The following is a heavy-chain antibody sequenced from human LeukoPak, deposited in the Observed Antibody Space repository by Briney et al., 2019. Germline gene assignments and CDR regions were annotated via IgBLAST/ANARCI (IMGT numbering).Heavy chain of an antibody. V-gene: IGHV4-39*01. J-gene: IGHJ4*02. CDR3: ARRRLRYFDWAHDYFDY. CDR2: IYYSGST. D-gene: IGHD3-9*01. CDR1: GGSISSSSYY. Sequence: SETLSLTCIVSGGSISSSSYYWGWIRQPPGKGLEWIGSIYYSGSTYYNPSLKSRVTISVDTSKNQFSLKLSSVTAADTAVYYCARRRLRYFDWAHDYFDYWGQGTLVIVSS.